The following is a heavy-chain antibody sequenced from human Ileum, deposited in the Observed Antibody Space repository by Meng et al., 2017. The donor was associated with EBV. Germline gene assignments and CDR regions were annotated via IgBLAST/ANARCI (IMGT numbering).Heavy chain of an antibody. J-gene: IGHJ4*02. V-gene: IGHV4-39*01. Sequence: SGPRWVTPRAPLSLTRPVSLDSISSSNPWWGWIRPPPGKGLWWVGTIYYSGSTFYNPSLKSRVTISLDTSKNQFSLKVSSVTAADTAVYYCARRYYGVPFDNWGQGTLVTVSS. CDR1: LDSISSSNPW. CDR2: IYYSGST. CDR3: ARRYYGVPFDN. D-gene: IGHD3-3*01.